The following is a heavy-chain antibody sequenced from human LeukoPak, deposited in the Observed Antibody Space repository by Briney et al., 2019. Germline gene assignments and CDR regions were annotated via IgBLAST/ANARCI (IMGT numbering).Heavy chain of an antibody. CDR3: AVALGYCSGGSCYSYYFDN. V-gene: IGHV5-51*01. J-gene: IGHJ4*02. CDR2: IYPGDSDN. Sequence: GESLKISCKGSEYSFTTKWIGLVRQMPGKGLEWMGIIYPGDSDNKYSPSFEGQVTIPAEQSLVTAYLQWSSLKGSDTGMYYCAVALGYCSGGSCYSYYFDNWGQGTLVTVSS. CDR1: EYSFTTKW. D-gene: IGHD2-15*01.